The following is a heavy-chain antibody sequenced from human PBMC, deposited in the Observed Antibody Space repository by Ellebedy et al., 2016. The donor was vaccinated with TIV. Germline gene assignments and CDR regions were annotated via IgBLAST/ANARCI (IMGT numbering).Heavy chain of an antibody. CDR2: INNDGSRT. J-gene: IGHJ3*02. D-gene: IGHD3-22*01. Sequence: PGGSLRLSCAASGFTSSSHWMHWVRQAPGKELVWISSINNDGSRTRYADSVQGRFTISRDNAKNTLYLRMNSLRDEDTAMYYCARVIVVLNDAFDMWGQGTVVTVSS. V-gene: IGHV3-74*01. CDR1: GFTSSSHW. CDR3: ARVIVVLNDAFDM.